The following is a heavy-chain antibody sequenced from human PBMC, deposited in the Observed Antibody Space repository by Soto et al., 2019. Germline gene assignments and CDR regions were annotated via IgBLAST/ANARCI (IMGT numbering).Heavy chain of an antibody. CDR3: ARARRYFSGSGDHWFDP. V-gene: IGHV1-69*13. CDR1: GGTFSSYA. J-gene: IGHJ5*02. Sequence: SVKVSCKASGGTFSSYAISWVRQAPGQGLEWMGGIIPIFGTANYAQKFQGRVTITADESTSTAYMELSSLRSEDTAVYYCARARRYFSGSGDHWFDPWGQGTLVTVSS. CDR2: IIPIFGTA. D-gene: IGHD3-10*01.